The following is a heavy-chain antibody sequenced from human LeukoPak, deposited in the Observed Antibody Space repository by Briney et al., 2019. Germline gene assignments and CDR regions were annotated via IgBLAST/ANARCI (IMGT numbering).Heavy chain of an antibody. V-gene: IGHV3-53*01. D-gene: IGHD2-2*01. CDR3: ARDRGYCSSTSCYGGSFDY. Sequence: PGGSLRLSCAASGFTVSSNYMSWVRQAPGKGLEWVSVIYSGGSTYYADSVKGRFTISRDNSKNTLYLQMNSLGAEDTAVYYCARDRGYCSSTSCYGGSFDYWGQGTLVTVSS. CDR1: GFTVSSNY. CDR2: IYSGGST. J-gene: IGHJ4*02.